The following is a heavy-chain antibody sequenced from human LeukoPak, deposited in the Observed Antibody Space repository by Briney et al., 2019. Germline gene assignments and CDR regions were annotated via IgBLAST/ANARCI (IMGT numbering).Heavy chain of an antibody. CDR3: ARTTVPQRLGSGMDV. V-gene: IGHV1-2*02. Sequence: ASVKVSCKASGYTFTGHYMHWVQQAPGQGLEWMGWINPNGGVTNYAQKFRGRITMTRDTSIGTAYMELSRLRSDDTAMYYCARTTVPQRLGSGMDVWGQGTTVTVSS. J-gene: IGHJ6*02. D-gene: IGHD1-1*01. CDR2: INPNGGVT. CDR1: GYTFTGHY.